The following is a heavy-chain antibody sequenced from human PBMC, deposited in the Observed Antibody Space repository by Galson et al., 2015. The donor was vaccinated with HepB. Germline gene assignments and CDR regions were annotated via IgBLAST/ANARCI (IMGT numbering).Heavy chain of an antibody. CDR3: ARDYYDSFHYGMDV. V-gene: IGHV3-30*04. CDR2: ISYDGSNK. CDR1: GFTFSCYA. J-gene: IGHJ6*02. Sequence: SLRLSCAASGFTFSCYAMHWVRQAPGKGLEWVAVISYDGSNKYYADSVKGRFTISRDNSKNTLYLQMNSLRAEDTAVYYCARDYYDSFHYGMDVWGQGTTVTVSS. D-gene: IGHD3-22*01.